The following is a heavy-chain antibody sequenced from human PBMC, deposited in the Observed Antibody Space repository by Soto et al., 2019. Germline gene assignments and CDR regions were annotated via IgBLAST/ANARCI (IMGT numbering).Heavy chain of an antibody. V-gene: IGHV3-23*01. CDR2: ISGSGGST. CDR3: AKEGVFGGYFAWLSSGSGAFDI. Sequence: EVQLLESGGGLVQPGGSLRLSCAASGFTFSSYAMSWVRQAPGKGLEWVSAISGSGGSTYYADSVKGRFTISRDNSKNTLYLQMNGLSAEDTAVYYCAKEGVFGGYFAWLSSGSGAFDIWGQGTMVTVSS. J-gene: IGHJ3*02. CDR1: GFTFSSYA. D-gene: IGHD3-9*01.